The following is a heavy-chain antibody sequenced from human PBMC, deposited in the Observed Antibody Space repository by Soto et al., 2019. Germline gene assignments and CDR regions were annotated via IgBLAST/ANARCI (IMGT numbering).Heavy chain of an antibody. J-gene: IGHJ4*02. CDR3: ARDLGIYYDSRYLDY. V-gene: IGHV3-33*01. D-gene: IGHD3-22*01. CDR2: IWYDGSDK. CDR1: GFNFNNYG. Sequence: GGSLRLSCEASGFNFNNYGLPWVRQAPGKGLEWVAVIWYDGSDKYYADSVKGRFTISKDNSKNTVYLHMNSLRAEDTAVYYCARDLGIYYDSRYLDYWGQGTLVTVSS.